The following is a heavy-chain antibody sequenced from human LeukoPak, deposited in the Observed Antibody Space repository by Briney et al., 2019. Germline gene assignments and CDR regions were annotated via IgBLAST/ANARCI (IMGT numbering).Heavy chain of an antibody. CDR2: ISSSSSYI. J-gene: IGHJ4*02. V-gene: IGHV3-21*01. Sequence: PGGSLRLSCAASGFTFSSYSMNWVRQAPGKGLEWVSSISSSSSYIYYADSVKGRFTISRDNAKNTLYLQMNSLRAEDTAVYYCARDFQAGHDYWGQGTLVTVSS. CDR1: GFTFSSYS. CDR3: ARDFQAGHDY. D-gene: IGHD3-10*01.